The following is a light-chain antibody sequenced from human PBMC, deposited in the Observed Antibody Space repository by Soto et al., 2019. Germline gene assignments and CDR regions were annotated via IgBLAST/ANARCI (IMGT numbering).Light chain of an antibody. CDR2: DVS. Sequence: QSVLTQPASVSGSPGQSITISFTGTSSDVGGYNYVSWYQQHPGKAPKPMIYDVSNRPSGVSNRFSGSKSGNTASLTISGLQAEDEADYYCSSYTSSSTEVFGTGTKLTVL. V-gene: IGLV2-14*01. CDR3: SSYTSSSTEV. CDR1: SSDVGGYNY. J-gene: IGLJ1*01.